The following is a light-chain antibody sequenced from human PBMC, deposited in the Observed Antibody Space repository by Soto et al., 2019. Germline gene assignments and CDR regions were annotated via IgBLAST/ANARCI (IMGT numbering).Light chain of an antibody. CDR1: QDISNY. J-gene: IGKJ3*01. CDR3: QQYNNFPPEVT. Sequence: DIQMTQSPSSLSASVGDRVTITCQASQDISNYLNWYQQKPGKAPKLLIYDASDLETGVPSRFSGSGSGSDFTFTISSLQPEDIATYYCQQYNNFPPEVTFGPGTKVDIE. V-gene: IGKV1-33*01. CDR2: DAS.